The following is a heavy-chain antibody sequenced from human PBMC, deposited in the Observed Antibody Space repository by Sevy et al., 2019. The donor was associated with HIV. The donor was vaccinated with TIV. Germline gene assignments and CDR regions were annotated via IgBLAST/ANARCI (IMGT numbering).Heavy chain of an antibody. CDR2: IKSKTDGETT. Sequence: GGSLRLSCAASGFTFSNAWMIWVRQAPGKGLEWVGRIKSKTDGETTDYAAPVKGRFTISRDDSKNTLYLQMNSLKSEDTAVYYCATGIVGAVAGSAVVLDYWGQGTLVTVSS. CDR1: GFTFSNAW. D-gene: IGHD6-19*01. V-gene: IGHV3-15*01. CDR3: ATGIVGAVAGSAVVLDY. J-gene: IGHJ4*02.